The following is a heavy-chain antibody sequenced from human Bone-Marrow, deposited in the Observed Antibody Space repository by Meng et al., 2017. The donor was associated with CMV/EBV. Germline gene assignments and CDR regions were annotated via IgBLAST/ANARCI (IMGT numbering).Heavy chain of an antibody. CDR1: GFTFSSYS. V-gene: IGHV3-21*04. D-gene: IGHD2-2*01. CDR2: ISSSGAYI. J-gene: IGHJ6*02. CDR3: ARVIPAALYGMDV. Sequence: GGSLRLSCAASGFTFSSYSMNWVRQAPGKGLEWVSSISSSGAYIYYADSVKGRFTISRDNSKNTLYLQMNSLRAEDTAVYYCARVIPAALYGMDVWGQGTTVTVSS.